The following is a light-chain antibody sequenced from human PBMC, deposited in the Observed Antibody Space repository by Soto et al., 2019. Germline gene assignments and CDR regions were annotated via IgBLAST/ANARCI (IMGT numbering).Light chain of an antibody. V-gene: IGLV2-14*01. J-gene: IGLJ3*02. Sequence: QSALTQPASVSGSPGQSITISCTGTSSDIGSHNFVSWHQQHPGKAPKFIIYGVSNRPSGVSNRFSGSKSGNTASLTISGLQADEEADYYCRSYTSAYIWGFGGGTKLTV. CDR2: GVS. CDR1: SSDIGSHNF. CDR3: RSYTSAYIWG.